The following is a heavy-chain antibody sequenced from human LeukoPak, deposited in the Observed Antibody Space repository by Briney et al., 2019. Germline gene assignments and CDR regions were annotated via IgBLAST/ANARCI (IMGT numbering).Heavy chain of an antibody. Sequence: GSLRLSCAASGFTFSSYSMNWVRQPPGKGLEWIGSISYSGTTYYNPSLKSRVSISVDTSQNQFSLKLNSVTAADTAVYYCAGRGAATSPGHYWGQGTLVTVSS. CDR3: AGRGAATSPGHY. V-gene: IGHV4-59*05. D-gene: IGHD6-25*01. CDR1: GFTFSSYSMN. J-gene: IGHJ4*02. CDR2: ISYSGTT.